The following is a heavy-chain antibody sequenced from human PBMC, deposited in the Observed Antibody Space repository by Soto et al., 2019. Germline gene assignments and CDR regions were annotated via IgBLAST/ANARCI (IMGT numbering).Heavy chain of an antibody. CDR1: GFTVSSNY. CDR2: IYSGGST. CDR3: ARDPRYCSGGSCYSKRAFDI. D-gene: IGHD2-15*01. J-gene: IGHJ3*02. V-gene: IGHV3-53*04. Sequence: GGSLRLSCAASGFTVSSNYMSWVRQAPGKGLEWVSVIYSGGSTYYADSVKGRFTISRHNSKNTLYLQMNSLRAEDTAVYYCARDPRYCSGGSCYSKRAFDIWGQGTMVTVSS.